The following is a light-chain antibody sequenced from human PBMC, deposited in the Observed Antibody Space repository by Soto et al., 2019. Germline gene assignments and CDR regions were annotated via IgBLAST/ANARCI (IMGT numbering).Light chain of an antibody. J-gene: IGKJ2*01. Sequence: EIVLTQSPATLSLSPGERATLSCRASQSVSSYLAWYQQKPGQAPRLLIYDASSRATGIPARFSGSGSGTDFTLTISSLEPEDFAVYYCQQYNNWPYTFGQGTKLEIK. CDR2: DAS. CDR3: QQYNNWPYT. CDR1: QSVSSY. V-gene: IGKV3-11*01.